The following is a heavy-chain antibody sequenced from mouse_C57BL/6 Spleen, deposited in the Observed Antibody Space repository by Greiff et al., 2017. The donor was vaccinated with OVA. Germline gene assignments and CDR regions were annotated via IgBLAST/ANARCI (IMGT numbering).Heavy chain of an antibody. CDR2: IDPNSGGT. CDR1: GYTFTSYW. D-gene: IGHD2-4*01. CDR3: ARSVYDYDGGVLGEYAMDY. J-gene: IGHJ4*01. Sequence: QVQLQQPGAELVKPGASVKLSCKASGYTFTSYWMHWVKQRPGRGLEWIGRIDPNSGGTKYNEKFKSKATLTVDKPSSAAYMQLSSLTSEDSAVYYCARSVYDYDGGVLGEYAMDYWGQGTSVTVSS. V-gene: IGHV1-72*01.